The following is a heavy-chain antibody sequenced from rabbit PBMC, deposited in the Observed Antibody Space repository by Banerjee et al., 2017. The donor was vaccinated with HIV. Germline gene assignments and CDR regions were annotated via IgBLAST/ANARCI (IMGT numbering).Heavy chain of an antibody. CDR3: ARCSSGWADWLYL. Sequence: QEQLKETGGGLVQPGGSLTLSCKASGFDFSSYNVQWVRQAPGKGLEWIGIIYTSSGSTDYANWVNGRFTISSDNAQNTVALKMTSLTAADTATYFCARCSSGWADWLYLWGPGTLVTVS. CDR2: IYTSSGST. J-gene: IGHJ5*01. D-gene: IGHD4-1*01. V-gene: IGHV1S47*01. CDR1: GFDFSSY.